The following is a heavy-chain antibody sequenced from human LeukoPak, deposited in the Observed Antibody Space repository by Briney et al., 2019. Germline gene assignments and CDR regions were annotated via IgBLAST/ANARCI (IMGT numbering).Heavy chain of an antibody. J-gene: IGHJ3*02. V-gene: IGHV3-23*01. Sequence: PGGSLRLSCAASGFTFSSYGMSWVRQAPGKGLEWVSAISGSGGSTYYADSVKGRFTISRDNSKNTLYLQMNSLRAEDTAVYYCAKVGRYQLLNDAFDIWGQGTMVTVSS. CDR1: GFTFSSYG. CDR2: ISGSGGST. D-gene: IGHD2-2*01. CDR3: AKVGRYQLLNDAFDI.